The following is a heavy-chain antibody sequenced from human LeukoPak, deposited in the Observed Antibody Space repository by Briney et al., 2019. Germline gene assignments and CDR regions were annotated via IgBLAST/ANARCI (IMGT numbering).Heavy chain of an antibody. CDR1: GFTFSSYS. CDR2: ISSSSSYI. CDR3: ARDRAAAGTGWFDP. V-gene: IGHV3-21*01. D-gene: IGHD6-13*01. Sequence: GGSLRLSCAGSGFTFSSYSMNWVRQAPGKGLEWVSSISSSSSYIYYADSVKGRFTISRDNAKNSLYLQMNSLRAEDTAVYYCARDRAAAGTGWFDPWGQGTLVTVSS. J-gene: IGHJ5*02.